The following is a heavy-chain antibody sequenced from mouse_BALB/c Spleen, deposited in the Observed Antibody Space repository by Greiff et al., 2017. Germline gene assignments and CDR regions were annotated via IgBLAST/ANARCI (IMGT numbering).Heavy chain of an antibody. Sequence: EVMVVESGGGLVQPGGSRKLSCAASGFTFSSFGMHWVRQAPEKGLEWVAYISSGSSTIYYADTVKGRFTISRDNPKNTLFLQMTSLRSEDTAMYYCARRVWYFDVWGAGTTVTVSS. J-gene: IGHJ1*01. CDR1: GFTFSSFG. CDR3: ARRVWYFDV. CDR2: ISSGSSTI. V-gene: IGHV5-17*02.